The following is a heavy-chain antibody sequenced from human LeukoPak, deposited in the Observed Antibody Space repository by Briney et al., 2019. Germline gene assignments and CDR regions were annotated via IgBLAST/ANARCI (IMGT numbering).Heavy chain of an antibody. Sequence: SETLSLTCTVSGGSINNYYWNWIRQSPGKGLEWIGHVYASGGTNYSPSLRSRVTISLDTSKNQFSLKLSSVTAADTAVYYCARVDLVAGTFDIWGQGTMVTVSS. J-gene: IGHJ3*02. CDR2: VYASGGT. D-gene: IGHD5-12*01. CDR3: ARVDLVAGTFDI. CDR1: GGSINNYY. V-gene: IGHV4-59*01.